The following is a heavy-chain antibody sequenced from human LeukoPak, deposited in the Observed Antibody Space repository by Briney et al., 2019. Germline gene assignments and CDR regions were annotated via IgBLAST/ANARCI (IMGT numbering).Heavy chain of an antibody. Sequence: GGSLSLSCTASGFTFGDYAMSWFRQAPGKGREWVGFIRSKAYGGITEYAASVKGRFTISRDDSKSIAYLQMNSLKTEDTAVYYCTRGDIVVVVGAFDIWGQGTMVTVSS. CDR3: TRGDIVVVVGAFDI. V-gene: IGHV3-49*03. CDR2: IRSKAYGGIT. J-gene: IGHJ3*02. D-gene: IGHD2-15*01. CDR1: GFTFGDYA.